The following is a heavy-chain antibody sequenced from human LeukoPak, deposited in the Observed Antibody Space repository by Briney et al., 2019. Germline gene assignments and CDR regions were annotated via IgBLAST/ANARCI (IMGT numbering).Heavy chain of an antibody. V-gene: IGHV1-46*01. CDR2: INPSGGST. J-gene: IGHJ4*02. D-gene: IGHD4-23*01. Sequence: ASVKVSCKASGYTFTSYYMHWVRQAPGQGLEWMGIINPSGGSTSYAQKFQGRVTMTRDTSISTAYMELSRLRSDDTAVYYCARGSVTTVVTPSNYWGQGTLVTVSS. CDR1: GYTFTSYY. CDR3: ARGSVTTVVTPSNY.